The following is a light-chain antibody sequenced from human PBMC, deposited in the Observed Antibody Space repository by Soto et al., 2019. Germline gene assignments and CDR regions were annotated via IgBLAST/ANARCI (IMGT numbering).Light chain of an antibody. Sequence: QPVPPERSVGYGSPCQRVTISCSRSSFNIGSNNVNWYQQLPGTAPKLLIYSNNQRPSGVPDRFSGSKSGTSASLAISGLQSEDEADYYCAAWDDSLNTYVFGIGTKVTVL. CDR3: AAWDDSLNTYV. CDR2: SNN. J-gene: IGLJ1*01. V-gene: IGLV1-44*01. CDR1: SFNIGSNN.